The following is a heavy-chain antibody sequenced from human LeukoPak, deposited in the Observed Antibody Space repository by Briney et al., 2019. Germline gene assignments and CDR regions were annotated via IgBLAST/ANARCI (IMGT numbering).Heavy chain of an antibody. D-gene: IGHD3-22*01. V-gene: IGHV4-39*01. Sequence: PSETLSLTCIVSGGSISSSDFYWPWIRQTPEVGLEWIGSIYRSGNTAYNPSLKSRLTMSVDTSKNQFSLMLSSLTAADTAVYSCARHFYLWDMIVDPIAAPFGFWGQGILVTVSS. CDR3: ARHFYLWDMIVDPIAAPFGF. J-gene: IGHJ4*02. CDR2: IYRSGNT. CDR1: GGSISSSDFY.